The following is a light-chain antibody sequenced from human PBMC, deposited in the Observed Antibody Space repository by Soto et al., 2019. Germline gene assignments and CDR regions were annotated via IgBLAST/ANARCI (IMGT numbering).Light chain of an antibody. CDR3: CSYAGSSSAYV. J-gene: IGLJ1*01. V-gene: IGLV2-23*02. CDR1: SSDVGSYNV. CDR2: EVS. Sequence: QSALTQPASVSGSPGQSITISCTGTSSDVGSYNVVSWYQQHPGKAPTLLIYEVSKRPSGVSDRFSGSKSGNTASLTISGLQAEDEADYHCCSYAGSSSAYVFGTGTKVTVL.